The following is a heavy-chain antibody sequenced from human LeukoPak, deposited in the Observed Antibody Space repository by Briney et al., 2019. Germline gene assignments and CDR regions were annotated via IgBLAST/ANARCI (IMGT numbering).Heavy chain of an antibody. Sequence: ASETLSLTCTVSGDPIITYYWSWIRQPPGKGLEWIGYMYYSGSTNYNPSLKSRVTISVDKSRNQFSLTLNSVTAADTAVYYCARHSRGYDSEFGYWGQGTLVTVSS. V-gene: IGHV4-59*08. D-gene: IGHD5-12*01. CDR2: MYYSGST. CDR3: ARHSRGYDSEFGY. J-gene: IGHJ4*02. CDR1: GDPIITYY.